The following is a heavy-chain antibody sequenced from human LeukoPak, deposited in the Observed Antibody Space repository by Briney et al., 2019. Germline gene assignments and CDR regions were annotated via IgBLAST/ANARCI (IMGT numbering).Heavy chain of an antibody. CDR2: INPNSGGT. V-gene: IGHV1-2*04. CDR3: ARGNDYGDYGGDY. Sequence: VASVKVSCKASGYTFTGYYMHWVRQAPGQGLEWMGWINPNSGGTNYAQKFQGWVTMTRDTSISTAFMELSRLRSDDTAVYYCARGNDYGDYGGDYWGQGTLVTVSS. J-gene: IGHJ4*02. D-gene: IGHD4-17*01. CDR1: GYTFTGYY.